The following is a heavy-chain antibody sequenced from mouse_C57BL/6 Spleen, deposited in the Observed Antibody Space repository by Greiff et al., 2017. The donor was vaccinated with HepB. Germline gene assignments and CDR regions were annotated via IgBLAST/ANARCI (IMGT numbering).Heavy chain of an antibody. CDR1: GFTFTDYY. J-gene: IGHJ1*03. CDR2: IRNKANGYTT. CDR3: ARLRYFDV. Sequence: EVKVVESGGGLVQPGGSLSLSCAASGFTFTDYYMRWVRQPPGKALEWLGFIRNKANGYTTEYSASVKGRFTISRDNSQSILYLQMNALRAEDSATYYCARLRYFDVWGTGTTVTVSS. V-gene: IGHV7-3*01.